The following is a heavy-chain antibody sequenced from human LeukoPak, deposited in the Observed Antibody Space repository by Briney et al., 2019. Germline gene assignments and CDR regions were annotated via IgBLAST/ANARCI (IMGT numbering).Heavy chain of an antibody. Sequence: GESLKISCKGSGYSFTSYWIGWVRQMPGKGLEWMGIIYPGDSDTRYSPSFQGQVTISADKSIDTAYLQWSGLQASDTAIYYCARHDSWASSWPPYYYYMDVWGKGTSVTVSS. CDR2: IYPGDSDT. CDR1: GYSFTSYW. D-gene: IGHD6-13*01. J-gene: IGHJ6*03. V-gene: IGHV5-51*01. CDR3: ARHDSWASSWPPYYYYMDV.